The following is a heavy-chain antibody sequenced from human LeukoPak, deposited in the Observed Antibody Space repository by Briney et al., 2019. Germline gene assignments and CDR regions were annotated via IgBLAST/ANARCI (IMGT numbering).Heavy chain of an antibody. V-gene: IGHV4-30-4*01. CDR3: ARHTTLSEAMAFDY. Sequence: SQTLSLTCTVSGGSISSGDYYWSWIRQPPGKGLEWIGYIYYSGTTYYNPSLKSRVTISVDTSKNQFSLKLSSVTAADTAVYYCARHTTLSEAMAFDYWGQGTLVTVSS. CDR1: GGSISSGDYY. D-gene: IGHD5-18*01. J-gene: IGHJ4*02. CDR2: IYYSGTT.